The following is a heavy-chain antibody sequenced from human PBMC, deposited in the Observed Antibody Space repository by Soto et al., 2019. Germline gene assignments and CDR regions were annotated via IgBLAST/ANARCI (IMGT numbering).Heavy chain of an antibody. CDR3: ARRYGGCSGGSCNPHFDY. CDR2: IYYSGST. CDR1: GGSISSSSYY. J-gene: IGHJ4*02. Sequence: QLQLQESGPGLVKPSETLSLTCTVSGGSISSSSYYWGWIRQPPGKGLEWIGSIYYSGSTYYNPSLKSRVTISVDTSKNQFSLKLSSVTAADTAVYYCARRYGGCSGGSCNPHFDYWGQGTLVTVSS. D-gene: IGHD2-15*01. V-gene: IGHV4-39*01.